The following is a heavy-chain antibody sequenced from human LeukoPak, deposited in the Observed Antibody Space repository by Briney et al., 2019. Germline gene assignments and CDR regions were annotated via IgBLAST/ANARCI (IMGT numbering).Heavy chain of an antibody. V-gene: IGHV3-23*01. J-gene: IGHJ4*02. CDR3: ARHLRTTFDY. D-gene: IGHD4-17*01. Sequence: PGGSLRLSCAASGFTFSTYAMSWVRQAPGKGLEWVSSITGSGGTYYADSVKGRFTISKDNSKNTLYLQMNSLRSDDTAVYYCARHLRTTFDYWGQGTLVTVSS. CDR1: GFTFSTYA. CDR2: ITGSGGT.